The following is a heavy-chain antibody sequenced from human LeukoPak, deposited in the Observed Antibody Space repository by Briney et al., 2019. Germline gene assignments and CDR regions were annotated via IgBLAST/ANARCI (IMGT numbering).Heavy chain of an antibody. CDR2: ISYDGSNK. CDR3: ARAEWLLGIYYYYMDV. CDR1: GFTFSSYA. J-gene: IGHJ6*03. V-gene: IGHV3-30*04. D-gene: IGHD3-3*01. Sequence: GGSLRLSCAASGFTFSSYAIHWVRQAPGKGLEGVAVISYDGSNKYYADSVKRRFIISRDNSKNTLYLQMNSLRAEDTAMYYCARAEWLLGIYYYYMDVWGKGTTVTVSS.